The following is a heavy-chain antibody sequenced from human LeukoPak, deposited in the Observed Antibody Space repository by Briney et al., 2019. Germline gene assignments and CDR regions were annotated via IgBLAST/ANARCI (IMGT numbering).Heavy chain of an antibody. J-gene: IGHJ4*02. V-gene: IGHV3-66*01. D-gene: IGHD1-26*01. CDR1: GFTVSSNY. CDR2: IYSGGST. Sequence: GGSLRLSCAASGFTVSSNYMSWVRQAPGKGLEWVSVIYSGGSTDFADSVKGRFTISRDISKNTLYLQMNSLRAEDTAVYYCARERSGTYYFDYWGQGTLVTVSS. CDR3: ARERSGTYYFDY.